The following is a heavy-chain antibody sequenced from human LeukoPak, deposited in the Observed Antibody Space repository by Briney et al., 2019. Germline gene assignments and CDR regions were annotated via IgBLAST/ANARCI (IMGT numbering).Heavy chain of an antibody. J-gene: IGHJ4*02. CDR3: ARGREYHDSTGYFY. V-gene: IGHV4-61*01. Sequence: SETLSLTCTVSGGSISSSSYYWSWIRQPPGKGLEWIGHIYYSGNTNYNPSLKSRVTMSVDTSKNQFSLKLRSVTAADTAVYYCARGREYHDSTGYFYWGQGTLVTVSS. D-gene: IGHD3-22*01. CDR1: GGSISSSSYY. CDR2: IYYSGNT.